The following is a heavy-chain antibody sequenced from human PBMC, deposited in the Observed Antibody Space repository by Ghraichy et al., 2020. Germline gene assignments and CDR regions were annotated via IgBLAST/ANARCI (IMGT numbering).Heavy chain of an antibody. CDR3: ARDPPGGITPLDY. V-gene: IGHV3-30*04. CDR2: ISSDGKKK. J-gene: IGHJ4*02. CDR1: GFTFSSYA. D-gene: IGHD3-16*01. Sequence: GGSLRLSCAASGFTFSSYAMHWVRQAPGKGLEWVGLISSDGKKKYYADSLKGRFTISRDNSMDTLYLQMNSLRADDTAIYYCARDPPGGITPLDYWGQGTLVPVSS.